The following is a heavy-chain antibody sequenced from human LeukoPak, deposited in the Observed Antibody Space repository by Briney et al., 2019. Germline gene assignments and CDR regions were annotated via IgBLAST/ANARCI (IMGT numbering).Heavy chain of an antibody. V-gene: IGHV3-30*03. CDR1: GFTFSSYG. CDR2: ISYDGSNK. Sequence: PGGSLRLSCAASGFTFSSYGMHWVRQAPGKGLEWVAVISYDGSNKYYADSVKGRFTISRDNSKNTLYLQMNSLRAEDTAVYYCARQGRGGAMTNWFDPWGQGTLVTVSS. J-gene: IGHJ5*02. CDR3: ARQGRGGAMTNWFDP. D-gene: IGHD1-26*01.